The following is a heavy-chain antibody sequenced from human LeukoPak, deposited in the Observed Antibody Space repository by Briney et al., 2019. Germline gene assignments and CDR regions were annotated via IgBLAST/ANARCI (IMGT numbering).Heavy chain of an antibody. J-gene: IGHJ4*02. V-gene: IGHV1-69*04. Sequence: ASVKVSCKASGGTFSSYVITWLRQAPGQGLEWMGRLIPIPGIANYAQKFQGRVTITADKSANKAYMEVSSLRSEDTAVYYCSRRTVTVDYWGQGNLVTVSS. CDR2: LIPIPGIA. CDR3: SRRTVTVDY. D-gene: IGHD4-17*01. CDR1: GGTFSSYV.